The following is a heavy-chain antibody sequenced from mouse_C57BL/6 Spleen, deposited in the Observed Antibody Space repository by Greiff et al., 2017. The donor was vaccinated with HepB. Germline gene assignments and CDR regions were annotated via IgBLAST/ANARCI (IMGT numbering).Heavy chain of an antibody. CDR1: GFTFSDYY. V-gene: IGHV5-12*01. CDR3: ARGNSYGSSYGYFDV. CDR2: ISNGGGST. J-gene: IGHJ1*03. D-gene: IGHD1-1*01. Sequence: EVMLVESGGGLVQPGGSLKLSCAASGFTFSDYYMYWVRQTPEKRLEWVAYISNGGGSTYYPDTVKGRFTISRDNAKNTLYLQMSRLKSEDTAMYDCARGNSYGSSYGYFDVWGTGTTVTVSS.